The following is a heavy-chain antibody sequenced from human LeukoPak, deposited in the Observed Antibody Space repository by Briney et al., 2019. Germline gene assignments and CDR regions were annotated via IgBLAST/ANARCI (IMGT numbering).Heavy chain of an antibody. V-gene: IGHV1-69*05. CDR1: GGTFSSYA. D-gene: IGHD2-15*01. CDR3: ARGAYCSGGSCYGHFDY. J-gene: IGHJ4*02. Sequence: ASVKVSCKASGGTFSSYAISWVRQAPGQGLEWMGGITPIFGTANYAQKFQGRVTITTDESTSTAYMELSSLRSEDTAVYYCARGAYCSGGSCYGHFDYWGQGTLVTVSS. CDR2: ITPIFGTA.